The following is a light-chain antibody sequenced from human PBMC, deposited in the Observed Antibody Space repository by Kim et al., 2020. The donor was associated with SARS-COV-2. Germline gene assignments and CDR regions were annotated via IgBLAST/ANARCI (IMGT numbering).Light chain of an antibody. J-gene: IGKJ4*01. CDR3: QQHENTLSN. V-gene: IGKV1-5*03. CDR2: KAS. Sequence: SVGDGVTITCRASQRISTWLACYQQKPGKAPKLLIYKASSLESGVSSRFSGSGSGTEFTLTINSLQPDDFATYYCQQHENTLSNFGGGTKVDIK. CDR1: QRISTW.